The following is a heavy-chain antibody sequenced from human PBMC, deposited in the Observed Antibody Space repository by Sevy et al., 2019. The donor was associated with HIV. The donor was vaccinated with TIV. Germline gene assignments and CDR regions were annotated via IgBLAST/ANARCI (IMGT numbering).Heavy chain of an antibody. V-gene: IGHV4-39*01. Sequence: SETLSLTCAVSGDSISSNNYYWGWIRQSPGKGLEWIGIVYYTGTTYYNPSLKSRVTISVDTSKSQFSLRLSSVTAADTAVYFSAGSYYNFWNGYYNPFDSWGQGTLVTVSS. D-gene: IGHD3-3*01. CDR3: AGSYYNFWNGYYNPFDS. CDR1: GDSISSNNYY. J-gene: IGHJ4*02. CDR2: VYYTGTT.